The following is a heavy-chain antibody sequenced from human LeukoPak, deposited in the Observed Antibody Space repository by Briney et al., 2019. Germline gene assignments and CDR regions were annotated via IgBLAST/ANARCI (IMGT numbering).Heavy chain of an antibody. V-gene: IGHV4-39*07. D-gene: IGHD3-16*02. J-gene: IGHJ6*03. CDR3: ARVTARWIKLSTYYYYMDV. CDR2: IYYRGST. CDR1: GDSISSNVYY. Sequence: SETLSLTCTVSGDSISSNVYYWGWIRQPPGEGLEWIGTIYYRGSTFYSPSLKSRVTISVDTSTNQFSLGVNSVTAADTAVYYCARVTARWIKLSTYYYYMDVWGKGTTVSVSS.